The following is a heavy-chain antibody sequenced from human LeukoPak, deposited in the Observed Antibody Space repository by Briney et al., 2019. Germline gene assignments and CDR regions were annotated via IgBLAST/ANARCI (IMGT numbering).Heavy chain of an antibody. Sequence: GGSLRLSCGVSGFSFSAYWMSWVRQAPGEGLEWVASMNEDGSEIYHVDSVKGRFTISRDNAKDSLFLQLNTLRAEDTAVYFCARGFSYLDFWGQGTLVTVSS. CDR3: ARGFSYLDF. J-gene: IGHJ4*02. CDR1: GFSFSAYW. CDR2: MNEDGSEI. D-gene: IGHD3-3*01. V-gene: IGHV3-7*05.